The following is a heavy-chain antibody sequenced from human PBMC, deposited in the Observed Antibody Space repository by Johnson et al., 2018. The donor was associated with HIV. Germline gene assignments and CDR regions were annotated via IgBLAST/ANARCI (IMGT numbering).Heavy chain of an antibody. J-gene: IGHJ3*02. CDR1: GFTFSSYG. CDR2: ISSSGSTI. Sequence: VQLVESGGGLIQPGGSLRLSCAASGFTFSSYGMHWVRQAPGKGLEWVSYISSSGSTIYYADSVKGRFTISRDNAKNSLYLQMNSLRAEDTALYYCAKDRSSGDDAFDIWGQGTMVTVSS. D-gene: IGHD6-25*01. V-gene: IGHV3-48*04. CDR3: AKDRSSGDDAFDI.